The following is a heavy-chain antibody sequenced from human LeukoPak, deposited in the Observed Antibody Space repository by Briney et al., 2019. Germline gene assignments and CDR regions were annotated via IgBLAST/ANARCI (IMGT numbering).Heavy chain of an antibody. CDR1: GFTFSSYG. CDR3: AKDADDYGDFYYYFDY. CDR2: ISGSGGST. J-gene: IGHJ4*02. Sequence: GGSLRLSCAASGFTFSSYGMSWVRQAPGKGLEWVSAISGSGGSTYYADSVKGRFTISRDNSKNTLYLQMNSLRAEDTALYYCAKDADDYGDFYYYFDYWGQGTLVTVSS. D-gene: IGHD4-17*01. V-gene: IGHV3-23*01.